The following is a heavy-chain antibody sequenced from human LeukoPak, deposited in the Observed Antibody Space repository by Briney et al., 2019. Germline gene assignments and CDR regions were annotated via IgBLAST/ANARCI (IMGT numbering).Heavy chain of an antibody. CDR1: GFTFSSYA. CDR2: VTGSSSNT. J-gene: IGHJ4*02. Sequence: PGRSLRLSCAASGFTFSSYAMTWVRQAPGKGLEWVSGVTGSSSNTYYADSVKGRFTISRDNSKNMLYLEMNSLRVEDTAIYYCAKDRSSSTSCSNYWGRGTLVTVSS. CDR3: AKDRSSSTSCSNY. V-gene: IGHV3-23*01. D-gene: IGHD2-2*01.